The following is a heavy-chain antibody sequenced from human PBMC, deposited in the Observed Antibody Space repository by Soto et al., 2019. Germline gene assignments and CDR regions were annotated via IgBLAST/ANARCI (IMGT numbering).Heavy chain of an antibody. CDR1: ADAFTSYH. CDR3: ARSSGGNFGIIIEGTNWFAP. J-gene: IGHJ5*02. Sequence: SVKVSFKAPADAFTSYHINWVRQAPGQGLEWMGVINPHGGSTAYAQKFKGRVTLTRDTSASTVYMEVSSLTSEDTAMYYCARSSGGNFGIIIEGTNWFAPWGQGTLVTVSS. CDR2: INPHGGST. D-gene: IGHD1-26*01. V-gene: IGHV1-46*01.